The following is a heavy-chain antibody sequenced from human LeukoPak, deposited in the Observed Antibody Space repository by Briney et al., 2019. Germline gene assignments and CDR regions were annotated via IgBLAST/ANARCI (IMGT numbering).Heavy chain of an antibody. CDR2: ISAYNGNT. D-gene: IGHD1-26*01. CDR1: GYTFTSYG. V-gene: IGHV1-18*01. CDR3: AAKGNGYSGIYVFAH. Sequence: GASVKVSCKASGYTFTSYGISWVRQAPGQGLEWMGWISAYNGNTNYAQKLQGRVTMTTDTSTSTAYMELRSLRSDDTAVYYCAAKGNGYSGIYVFAHWGQGVLVTVSS. J-gene: IGHJ4*02.